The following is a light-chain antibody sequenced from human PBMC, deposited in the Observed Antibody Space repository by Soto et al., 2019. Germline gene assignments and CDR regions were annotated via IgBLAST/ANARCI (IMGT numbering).Light chain of an antibody. Sequence: DIQMTQSPSTLSSSVGNRVPITCRASQSISCWLAWYQQKPGKAPKLLIYDASSLESGVPSRFSGSGSGTEFTLTISSLQPDDFATYYCQQYNSYSWTFGQGTKVEIK. CDR2: DAS. V-gene: IGKV1-5*01. CDR1: QSISCW. J-gene: IGKJ1*01. CDR3: QQYNSYSWT.